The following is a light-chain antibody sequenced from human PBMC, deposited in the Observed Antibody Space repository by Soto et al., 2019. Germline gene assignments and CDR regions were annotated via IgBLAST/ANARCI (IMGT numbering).Light chain of an antibody. Sequence: DIQMTQSPPSLSASVGDRVTITCQASQDISNYLNCYQQKPGKPPKLLIYDASNLETGVPSRFSGSGSGTDFTFTISSLQPEDIATYYCQQYSHLITFGQGTRLEIK. CDR3: QQYSHLIT. V-gene: IGKV1-33*01. CDR1: QDISNY. CDR2: DAS. J-gene: IGKJ5*01.